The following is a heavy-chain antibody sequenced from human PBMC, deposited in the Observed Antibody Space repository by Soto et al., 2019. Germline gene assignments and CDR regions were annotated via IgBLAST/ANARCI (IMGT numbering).Heavy chain of an antibody. CDR2: INPNSGGT. V-gene: IGHV1-2*02. Sequence: XSVKVCCTRSGYTLTCYYMNLVRQAPGQGLECMGWINPNSGGTNYAQKFQGRVTMTRDTSISTAYMELSRLRSDDTAVYYCARVGWNDDWFDSWGQGTLVTVSS. CDR1: GYTLTCYY. CDR3: ARVGWNDDWFDS. J-gene: IGHJ5*01. D-gene: IGHD1-1*01.